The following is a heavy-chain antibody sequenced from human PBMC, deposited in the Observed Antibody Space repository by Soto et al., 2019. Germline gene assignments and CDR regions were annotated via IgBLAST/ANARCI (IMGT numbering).Heavy chain of an antibody. D-gene: IGHD4-4*01. CDR1: GFTFSSYE. Sequence: GGSLRLSCAASGFTFSSYEMNWFRQAPGKGLEWVSYISSSGSTIYYADSVKGRFTISRDNAKNSLYLQMNSLRAEDTAVYYCARDQMDSTPYYWGQGTLVTVSS. CDR3: ARDQMDSTPYY. J-gene: IGHJ4*02. CDR2: ISSSGSTI. V-gene: IGHV3-48*03.